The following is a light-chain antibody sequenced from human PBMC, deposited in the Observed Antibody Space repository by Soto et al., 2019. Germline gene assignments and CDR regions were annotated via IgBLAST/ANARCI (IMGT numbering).Light chain of an antibody. V-gene: IGKV1-5*03. CDR3: HQYSVYPRT. Sequence: DIQMTQSPSTLSASVGDRVTITCRASQSINTWLAWHQQKPGKAPKLLIFKASSLEVGVPSRFSGSGSGTEFTLTISSLQPDDFATYYCHQYSVYPRTFGQGTKVDIK. CDR2: KAS. CDR1: QSINTW. J-gene: IGKJ1*01.